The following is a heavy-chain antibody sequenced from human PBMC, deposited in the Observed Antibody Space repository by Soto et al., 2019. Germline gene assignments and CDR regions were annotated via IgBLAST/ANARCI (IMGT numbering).Heavy chain of an antibody. CDR2: IRSSDPGT. J-gene: IGHJ4*02. CDR1: GFTFGSYA. CDR3: AKAPSQSCIGVSCYWLDF. Sequence: GGSLRLSCAASGFTFGSYAMGWVRQTPGKGLECVSLIRSSDPGTYYADSVKGRFTISRDNSKTTVFLQMTSLRVEDTAIYYCAKAPSQSCIGVSCYWLDFWGQGSLDPVSS. D-gene: IGHD2-15*01. V-gene: IGHV3-23*01.